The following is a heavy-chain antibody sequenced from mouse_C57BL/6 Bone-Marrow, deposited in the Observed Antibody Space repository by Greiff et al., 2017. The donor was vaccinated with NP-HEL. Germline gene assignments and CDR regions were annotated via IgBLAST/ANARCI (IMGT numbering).Heavy chain of an antibody. D-gene: IGHD2-10*02. CDR1: GYSITSGYF. CDR2: ISYGGCN. CDR3: ARAYGNYLDY. V-gene: IGHV3-6*01. Sequence: EVQLVESGPGFVKPSQSLSLSCSATGYSITSGYFWNCLRPFPGNQLEWAASISYGGCNNYSPSVKNRISITRDTSKNQIFLKLKSVTAEDTATYYCARAYGNYLDYWGRGTTLTVS. J-gene: IGHJ2*01.